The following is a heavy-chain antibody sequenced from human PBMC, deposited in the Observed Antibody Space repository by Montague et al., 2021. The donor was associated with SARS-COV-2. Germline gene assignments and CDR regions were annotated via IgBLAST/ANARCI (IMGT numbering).Heavy chain of an antibody. CDR1: GFTFSNSG. J-gene: IGHJ4*02. CDR2: IKYDESEK. CDR3: ARGGFYCFDS. D-gene: IGHD5-12*01. V-gene: IGHV3-7*01. Sequence: SLRLSCAASGFTFSNSGMNWVRQAPGKGLEWVAIIKYDESEKSYXDSVKGRFTISRDNAKNSLYLQMDGLRVEDTAVYYCARGGFYCFDSWGQGTLVTVSS.